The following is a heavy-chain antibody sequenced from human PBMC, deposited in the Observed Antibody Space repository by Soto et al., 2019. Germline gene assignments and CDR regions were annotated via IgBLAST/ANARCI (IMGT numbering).Heavy chain of an antibody. J-gene: IGHJ6*02. D-gene: IGHD3-3*01. CDR1: GYTFTSYG. V-gene: IGHV1-18*01. CDR3: AGEGRFLEWLSTYYYYYGMDV. Sequence: QVQLVQSGAEVKKPGASVKVSCKASGYTFTSYGISWVRQAPGQGLEWMGWISAYNGNTNYAQKLQGRVTMTTDTSTSTAYMELRSLRSDDTAVYYCAGEGRFLEWLSTYYYYYGMDVWGQGTTVTVS. CDR2: ISAYNGNT.